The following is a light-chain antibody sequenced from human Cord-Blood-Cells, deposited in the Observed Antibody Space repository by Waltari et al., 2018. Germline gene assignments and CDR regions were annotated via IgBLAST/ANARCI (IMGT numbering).Light chain of an antibody. CDR2: DAS. CDR1: QDISNY. V-gene: IGKV1-33*01. Sequence: DIQMTQSPSSLSASVGDRVTITCQASQDISNYLNWYQQNPGKAPKLQIYDASNLKTGVPSRCSGSGSGTDFTFTISSLQPEDIATYYCQQYDNLPPFTFGPGTKVDIK. CDR3: QQYDNLPPFT. J-gene: IGKJ3*01.